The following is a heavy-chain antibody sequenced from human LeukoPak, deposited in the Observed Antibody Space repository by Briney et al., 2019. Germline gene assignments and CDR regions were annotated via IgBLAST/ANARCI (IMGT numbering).Heavy chain of an antibody. V-gene: IGHV3-21*01. Sequence: GGSLRLSCAASGFTFSNYAMTWVRQAPGKGLEWVSSISSSSSYIYYADSVKGRFTISRDNAKNSLYLQMNSLRAEDTAVYYCARDRTIAARPFWFDPWGQGTLVTVSS. CDR1: GFTFSNYA. D-gene: IGHD6-6*01. CDR3: ARDRTIAARPFWFDP. J-gene: IGHJ5*02. CDR2: ISSSSSYI.